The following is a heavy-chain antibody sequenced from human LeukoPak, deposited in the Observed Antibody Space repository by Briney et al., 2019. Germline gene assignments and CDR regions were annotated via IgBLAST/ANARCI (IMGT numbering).Heavy chain of an antibody. CDR2: INPNSGGT. Sequence: GASVNVSCKASVYTFTGYYMHWVRQAPGQGLEWMGWINPNSGGTNYAQKFQGRVTMTRDTSISTAYMELSRLRSDDTAVYYCARGDFDWPDYYYYYMDVWGKGTTVTVSS. V-gene: IGHV1-2*02. CDR3: ARGDFDWPDYYYYYMDV. J-gene: IGHJ6*03. D-gene: IGHD3-9*01. CDR1: VYTFTGYY.